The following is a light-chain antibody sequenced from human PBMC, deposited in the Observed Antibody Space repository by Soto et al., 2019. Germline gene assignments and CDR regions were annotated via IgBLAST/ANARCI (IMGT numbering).Light chain of an antibody. CDR1: SSDVGGYNY. CDR2: EVS. J-gene: IGLJ1*01. V-gene: IGLV2-14*01. Sequence: QSALTQPASVSGSPGQSITISCTGTSSDVGGYNYVSWYQQHPGKAPKLMIYEVSNRPSGVSNRFSGSKSGNTASLTISGLQAEDEADYSGSSYTSSSTYVFGTGTKVTVL. CDR3: SSYTSSSTYV.